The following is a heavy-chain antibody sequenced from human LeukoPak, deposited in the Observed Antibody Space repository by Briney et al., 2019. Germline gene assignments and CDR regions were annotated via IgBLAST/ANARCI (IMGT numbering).Heavy chain of an antibody. D-gene: IGHD5-24*01. J-gene: IGHJ4*02. CDR3: ARVLRNYQAQGPPGY. CDR1: GYTFTSYA. Sequence: VASVKVSCKASGYTFTSYAMHWVRQAPGQRLEWMGWINAGNGNTKYSQKFQGRVTITRDTSASTAYMELSSLRSEDTAVYYCARVLRNYQAQGPPGYWGQGTLVTVSS. CDR2: INAGNGNT. V-gene: IGHV1-3*01.